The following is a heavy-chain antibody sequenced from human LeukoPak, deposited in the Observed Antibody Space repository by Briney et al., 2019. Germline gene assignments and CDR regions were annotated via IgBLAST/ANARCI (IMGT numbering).Heavy chain of an antibody. CDR2: IYHSGST. D-gene: IGHD6-13*01. J-gene: IGHJ4*02. CDR3: ARDVPTTVDGTWYYFDY. V-gene: IGHV4-30-2*01. CDR1: GGSISSGGYS. Sequence: PSQTLSLTCAVSGGSISSGGYSWSWIRQPPGKGLEWIGYIYHSGSTYYNPSLKSRVTISVDRSKNQFSLKLSSVTAADTAVYYCARDVPTTVDGTWYYFDYWGQGTLVTVSS.